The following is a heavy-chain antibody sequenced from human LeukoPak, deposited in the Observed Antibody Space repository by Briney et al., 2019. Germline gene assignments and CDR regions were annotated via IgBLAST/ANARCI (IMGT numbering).Heavy chain of an antibody. Sequence: PSETLSLTCTVSGGSISSSSYYWGWIRQPPGKGLEWIGSIYYSGSTYYNPSLKSRVTISVDTSKNQFSLKLSPVTAADTAVYYCARIVPRVVQYGWFDPWGQGTLVTVSS. CDR2: IYYSGST. J-gene: IGHJ5*02. D-gene: IGHD2-8*01. CDR3: ARIVPRVVQYGWFDP. CDR1: GGSISSSSYY. V-gene: IGHV4-39*01.